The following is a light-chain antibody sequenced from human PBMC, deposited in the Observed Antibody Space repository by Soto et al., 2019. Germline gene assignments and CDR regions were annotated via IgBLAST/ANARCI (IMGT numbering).Light chain of an antibody. J-gene: IGLJ3*02. Sequence: QSVLTQFASVSGSPGQSVTISCTGTSGDVGFYDYVSWYQQHPGKAPKLLIYEVSDRPSGVSNRFSGSKSANTASLTISGLQPEDEADYYCSSYTTSSIGVFGGGTKLTVL. CDR1: SGDVGFYDY. CDR2: EVS. CDR3: SSYTTSSIGV. V-gene: IGLV2-14*03.